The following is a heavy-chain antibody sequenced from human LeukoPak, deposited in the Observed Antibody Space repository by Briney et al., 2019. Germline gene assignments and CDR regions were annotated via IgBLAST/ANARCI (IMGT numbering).Heavy chain of an antibody. D-gene: IGHD4-17*01. CDR3: TRDFADYGDYYFDY. CDR1: GFTFSSYG. CDR2: ISYDGSNK. V-gene: IGHV3-30*03. J-gene: IGHJ4*02. Sequence: GGSLRLSCAASGFTFSSYGMHWVRQAPGKGLEWVAVISYDGSNKYYADSVKGRFTISRDDSKSIAYLQMNSLKTEDTAVYYCTRDFADYGDYYFDYWGQGTLVTVSS.